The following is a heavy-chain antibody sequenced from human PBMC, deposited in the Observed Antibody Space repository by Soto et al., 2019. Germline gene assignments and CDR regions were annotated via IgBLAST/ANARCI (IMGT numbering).Heavy chain of an antibody. V-gene: IGHV4-61*08. D-gene: IGHD3-22*01. CDR1: GGSISSGDYH. Sequence: SETLSLTCTVSGGSISSGDYHWSWIRQPPGKGLEWIGYIYYSGSTNYNPSLKSRVTISVDTSKNQFSLKLSSVTAADTAVYYCARRGYYDSSGYYSFRWFDPWGQGTLVTVSS. CDR3: ARRGYYDSSGYYSFRWFDP. CDR2: IYYSGST. J-gene: IGHJ5*02.